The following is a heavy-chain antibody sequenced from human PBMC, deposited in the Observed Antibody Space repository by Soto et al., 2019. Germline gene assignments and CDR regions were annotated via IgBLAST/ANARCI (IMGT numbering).Heavy chain of an antibody. D-gene: IGHD3-10*01. J-gene: IGHJ6*02. CDR3: AKAGLWFGGRAFYVMDV. Sequence: SETLSLTCTVSGDSISTDYWSWIRQSPGKGLEWIGFIHNSGTTYYNPSLKSRVTISVDRSKNQFSLKLSSVTAADTAVYYCAKAGLWFGGRAFYVMDVWGQGTTVTVSS. V-gene: IGHV4-59*12. CDR1: GDSISTDY. CDR2: IHNSGTT.